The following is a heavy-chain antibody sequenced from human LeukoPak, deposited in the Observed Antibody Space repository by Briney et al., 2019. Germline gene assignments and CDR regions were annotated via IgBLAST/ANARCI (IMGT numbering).Heavy chain of an antibody. J-gene: IGHJ6*03. D-gene: IGHD2-8*02. Sequence: GGSLILSCAASGFSFRNYGMHWVRQATGKGLEWVSFIWSDGNNRFYADSVKGRFTISRDNSKNMLFLQMDTLRAEDTALYYCAKDPGASVSGFHMDVWGKGTTVIVSS. CDR3: AKDPGASVSGFHMDV. CDR1: GFSFRNYG. V-gene: IGHV3-30*02. CDR2: IWSDGNNR.